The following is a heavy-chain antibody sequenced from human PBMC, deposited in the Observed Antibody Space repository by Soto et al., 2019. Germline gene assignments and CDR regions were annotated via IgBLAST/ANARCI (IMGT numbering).Heavy chain of an antibody. CDR2: IIPIFGTA. J-gene: IGHJ4*02. D-gene: IGHD3-22*01. Sequence: SVKVSCKASGGTSSSYAISWVRQAPGQGLEWMGGIIPIFGTANYAQKFQGRVTITADESTSTAYMELSSLRSEDTAVYYCARVDYYDSSVYSSSRDYWGQGTLVTVSS. CDR1: GGTSSSYA. V-gene: IGHV1-69*13. CDR3: ARVDYYDSSVYSSSRDY.